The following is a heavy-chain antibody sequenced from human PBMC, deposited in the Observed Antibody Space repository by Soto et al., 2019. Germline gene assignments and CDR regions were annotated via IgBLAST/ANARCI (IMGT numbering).Heavy chain of an antibody. CDR2: INPNSGGT. V-gene: IGHV1-2*02. Sequence: ASVKLSWKASGYTFTAYYMHWVRQAPGQGLEWMGWINPNSGGTYHAQNFQGRVTMTRDTSTTTAYMELASLRSDDTAVYYCARGGGRGYNELDPWGHGTLVTVPQ. CDR1: GYTFTAYY. D-gene: IGHD5-12*01. J-gene: IGHJ5*02. CDR3: ARGGGRGYNELDP.